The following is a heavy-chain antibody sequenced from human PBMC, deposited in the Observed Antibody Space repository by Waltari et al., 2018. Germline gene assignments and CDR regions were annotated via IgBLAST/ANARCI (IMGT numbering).Heavy chain of an antibody. CDR1: GSVFTAYH. D-gene: IGHD2-8*01. J-gene: IGHJ3*01. CDR2: INPNTGDT. V-gene: IGHV1-2*06. CDR3: ASNRDMLG. Sequence: QVQLVQSGAEVKKPGASVTVSCKTSGSVFTAYHMPWVRQAPGQGLEWMGRINPNTGDTTYAQKFEGRVTMTRDTAMSTAYMGLNNLTSDDTALYFCASNRDMLGWGQGTMVIVSS.